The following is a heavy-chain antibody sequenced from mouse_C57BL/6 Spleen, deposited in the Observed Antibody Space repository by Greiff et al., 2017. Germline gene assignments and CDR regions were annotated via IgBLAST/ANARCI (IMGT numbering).Heavy chain of an antibody. V-gene: IGHV1-72*01. J-gene: IGHJ1*03. CDR2: IDPNSGGT. CDR1: GYTFTSYW. D-gene: IGHD1-1*01. Sequence: QVQLQQPGAELVKPGASVKLSCKASGYTFTSYWMHWVKQRPGRGLGWIGRIDPNSGGTKYNEKFKSKATLTVDKPSSTSYIQLSSLTSADSAVYDYARAYYGSSYSWYFDVWGTGTTVTVSS. CDR3: ARAYYGSSYSWYFDV.